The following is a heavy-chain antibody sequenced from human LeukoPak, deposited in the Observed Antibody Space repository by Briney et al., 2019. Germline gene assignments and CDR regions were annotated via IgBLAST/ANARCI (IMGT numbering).Heavy chain of an antibody. V-gene: IGHV3-30*02. D-gene: IGHD2-21*01. CDR1: GFTFSSYG. J-gene: IGHJ4*02. Sequence: GGSLRLSCAASGFTFSSYGMHWVRQAPGKGLEWVAFIRYDGSNKYYADSVKGRFTISRDNSRNTLYLQMNRLRVEDTAVYYCVKDGGGDSPFDSWGQGTLVSVSS. CDR3: VKDGGGDSPFDS. CDR2: IRYDGSNK.